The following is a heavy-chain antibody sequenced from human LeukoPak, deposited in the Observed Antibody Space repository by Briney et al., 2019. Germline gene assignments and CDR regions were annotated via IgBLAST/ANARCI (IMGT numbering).Heavy chain of an antibody. CDR2: IYTSGST. CDR1: GGSIDNYY. D-gene: IGHD6-13*01. Sequence: SETLSLTCTVSGGSIDNYYWSWIRQPAGKGLEWIGRIYTSGSTNYNPSLKSRVTMSVDTSKNQFSLKLSSVTAADTAVYYCTRYSSSWASWFDPWGQGTLATVSS. CDR3: TRYSSSWASWFDP. J-gene: IGHJ5*02. V-gene: IGHV4-4*07.